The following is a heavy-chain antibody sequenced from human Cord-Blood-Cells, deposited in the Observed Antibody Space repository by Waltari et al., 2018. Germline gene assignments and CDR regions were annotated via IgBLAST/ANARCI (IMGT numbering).Heavy chain of an antibody. CDR1: GYTFTSYA. V-gene: IGHV1-3*01. CDR2: VNAGNGNT. Sequence: QVQLVQSGAEVKKPGASVKVSCKASGYTFTSYAMHWVRQAPGKRLEWMGWVNAGNGNTKYSQKCQGRVTITRDTSASTAYMELSSLRSEDTAVYYCARGRFSWFDPWGQGTLVTVSS. D-gene: IGHD3-10*01. CDR3: ARGRFSWFDP. J-gene: IGHJ5*02.